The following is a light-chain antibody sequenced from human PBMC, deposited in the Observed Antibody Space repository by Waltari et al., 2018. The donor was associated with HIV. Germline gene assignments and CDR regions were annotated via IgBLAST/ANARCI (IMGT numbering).Light chain of an antibody. CDR2: KTS. V-gene: IGKV1-5*03. CDR1: QSIYYW. Sequence: QRTQYPSTLYASVGERVSITCRSSQSIYYWLARYQQKPGQPPKLLIYKTSYLESGVPTRFSGSGSGADSTLTIDGLQPEDFATYYCQQYNSHSYTFGQGTKLDIK. J-gene: IGKJ2*01. CDR3: QQYNSHSYT.